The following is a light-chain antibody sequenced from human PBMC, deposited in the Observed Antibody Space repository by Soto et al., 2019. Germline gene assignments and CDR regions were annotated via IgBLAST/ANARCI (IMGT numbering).Light chain of an antibody. Sequence: SYELTQPLSVSVALGQTARITCGGNNIGSKNVHWYQQKPGQDPVLVIYRDSNRPSGIPERFSGSNSGNTATLTISRAQAGDEADYYCQVWDSSTYVVFGGGTKLTVL. V-gene: IGLV3-9*01. CDR3: QVWDSSTYVV. CDR1: NIGSKN. J-gene: IGLJ2*01. CDR2: RDS.